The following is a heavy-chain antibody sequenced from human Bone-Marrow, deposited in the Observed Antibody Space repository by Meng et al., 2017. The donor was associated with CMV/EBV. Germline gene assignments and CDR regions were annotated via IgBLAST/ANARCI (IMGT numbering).Heavy chain of an antibody. D-gene: IGHD1-26*01. CDR1: GFTFSSYA. J-gene: IGHJ4*02. Sequence: GESLKISCAASGFTFSSYAMHWVRQAPGKGLEWVAVISYDGTNEYYADSVKGRFTISRDNSKNTVYLQMNSLRTEDTAVFYCPRSNDRVGVNRYSGAVHFAYWGRGTLVTVSS. V-gene: IGHV3-30-3*01. CDR3: PRSNDRVGVNRYSGAVHFAY. CDR2: ISYDGTNE.